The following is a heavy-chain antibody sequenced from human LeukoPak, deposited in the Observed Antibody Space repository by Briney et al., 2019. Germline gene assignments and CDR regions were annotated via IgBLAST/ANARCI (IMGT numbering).Heavy chain of an antibody. CDR2: ISSSGSTI. D-gene: IGHD2-2*02. J-gene: IGHJ6*02. CDR1: GFTFSDYY. CDR3: ARDTCSGTSCYRDYYYGMDV. V-gene: IGHV3-11*01. Sequence: GGSLRLSCAASGFTFSDYYMSWIRQAPGKGLEWVSYISSSGSTIYYADSVKGRFTISRDNAKNSLYLQMNRLRAEDTAVYYCARDTCSGTSCYRDYYYGMDVWGQGTTVTVSS.